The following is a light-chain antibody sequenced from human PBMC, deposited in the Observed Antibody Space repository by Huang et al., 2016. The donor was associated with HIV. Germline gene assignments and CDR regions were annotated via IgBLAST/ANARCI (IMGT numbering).Light chain of an antibody. CDR2: DVS. CDR3: QQYDNLYV. J-gene: IGKJ2*01. Sequence: DIQMTQSPSSLSASVGDRVTITCQASQDIRKYLNWYQQKSGEAPKLLIFDVSNVQRGVTSRFSASGSGTDFNFTINSLQPEDIGTYYCQQYDNLYVFGPGTKLEI. V-gene: IGKV1-33*01. CDR1: QDIRKY.